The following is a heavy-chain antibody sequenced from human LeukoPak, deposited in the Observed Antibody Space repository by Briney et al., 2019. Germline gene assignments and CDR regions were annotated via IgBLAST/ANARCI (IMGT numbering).Heavy chain of an antibody. CDR1: GFTFSTYN. Sequence: GGSLRLSCAASGFTFSTYNMNWVRQTPGKGLEWVSSITSTSTYIYYADSVKGRFTISRDNAKNSLFLQMNSLRAEDTAVYYCARDGSDYYYYYYMDVWGKGTTVTVSS. CDR2: ITSTSTYI. V-gene: IGHV3-21*01. CDR3: ARDGSDYYYYYYMDV. D-gene: IGHD3-10*01. J-gene: IGHJ6*03.